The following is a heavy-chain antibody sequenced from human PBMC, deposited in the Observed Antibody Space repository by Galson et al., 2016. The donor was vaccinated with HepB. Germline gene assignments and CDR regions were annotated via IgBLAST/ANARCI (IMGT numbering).Heavy chain of an antibody. D-gene: IGHD3/OR15-3a*01. CDR1: GFTFSSYA. V-gene: IGHV3-30-3*01. J-gene: IGHJ4*01. CDR2: ISYDGSNK. CDR3: ARDADWLSVVDY. Sequence: SLRLSCAASGFTFSSYAMHWDRQAPGKGLEWVTIISYDGSNKYSADSVKGRFTISRDNSKNTLYLQMNSLRAEDTAVYYCARDADWLSVVDYWGRGTLVTVSS.